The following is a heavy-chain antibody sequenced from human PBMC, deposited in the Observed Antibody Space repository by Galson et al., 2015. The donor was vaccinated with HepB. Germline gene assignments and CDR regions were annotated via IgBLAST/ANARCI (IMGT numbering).Heavy chain of an antibody. CDR2: ISYDGSNK. Sequence: SLRLSCAASGFTFSNYAMHWVRQPPGKGLEWVAAISYDGSNKYYADSVKGRFTISRDNSKSTLYLQMNSLRAEDTAIYYCARGDDYYDSSGYSCYFDYWGQRTLFTVSS. CDR1: GFTFSNYA. CDR3: ARGDDYYDSSGYSCYFDY. D-gene: IGHD3-22*01. J-gene: IGHJ4*03. V-gene: IGHV3-30-3*01.